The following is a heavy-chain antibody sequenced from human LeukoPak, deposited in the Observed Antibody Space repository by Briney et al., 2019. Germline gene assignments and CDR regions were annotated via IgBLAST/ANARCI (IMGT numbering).Heavy chain of an antibody. CDR3: AKRGVVIRDILVGLHKEAYYFDS. V-gene: IGHV3-23*01. CDR2: ISGSGGGT. Sequence: PGGSLRLSCAVSGITLSNYGMSWVRQAPGKGLEWVAGISGSGGGTNYADSVKGRFTISRDNSKNTLYLQMNKLRVDDTAVYFCAKRGVVIRDILVGLHKEAYYFDSWGQGALVTVSS. J-gene: IGHJ4*02. CDR1: GITLSNYG. D-gene: IGHD2-15*01.